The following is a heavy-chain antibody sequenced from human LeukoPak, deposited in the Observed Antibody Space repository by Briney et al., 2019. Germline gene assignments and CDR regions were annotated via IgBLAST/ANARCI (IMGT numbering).Heavy chain of an antibody. CDR3: AKDRITMVRGEGYFDY. J-gene: IGHJ4*02. CDR2: IGTHGTTT. CDR1: GFTFSSYA. V-gene: IGHV3-23*01. Sequence: GGSLRLSCAASGFTFSSYAMTWVRQAPGKGLEWVSSIGTHGTTTYYADSVKGRFTISRDNSKNTLYLQMNSLRAEDTAVYYCAKDRITMVRGEGYFDYWGQGTLVTVPS. D-gene: IGHD3-10*01.